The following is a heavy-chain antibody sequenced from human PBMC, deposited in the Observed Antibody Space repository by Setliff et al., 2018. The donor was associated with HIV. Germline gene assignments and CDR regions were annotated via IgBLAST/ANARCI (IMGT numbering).Heavy chain of an antibody. CDR3: ARGTTLNVVPDAFDI. CDR1: GYSISSGYY. D-gene: IGHD4-17*01. CDR2: IYHAGNT. J-gene: IGHJ3*02. Sequence: SETLSLTCTVTGYSISSGYYWAWIRQPPGKGLEWIGYIYHAGNTYYNPSLKSRVTTSVDTSKNQISLRLNSLTAADTAVYYCARGTTLNVVPDAFDIWGQGTMVTVSS. V-gene: IGHV4-38-2*02.